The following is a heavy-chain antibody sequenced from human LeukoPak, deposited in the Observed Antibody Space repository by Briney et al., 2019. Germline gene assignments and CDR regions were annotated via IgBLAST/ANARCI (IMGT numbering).Heavy chain of an antibody. CDR2: ISSSSSYI. D-gene: IGHD6-19*01. CDR1: GFTFSSYS. J-gene: IGHJ1*01. Sequence: PGGSLRLSCAASGFTFSSYSMNWVRQAPGKGLEWVSSISSSSSYIYYADSVKGRFTISRDNAKNSLYLQMNSLRAEDTAVYYCARKYSSGWKLSVFQHWGQGTLVTVSS. V-gene: IGHV3-21*01. CDR3: ARKYSSGWKLSVFQH.